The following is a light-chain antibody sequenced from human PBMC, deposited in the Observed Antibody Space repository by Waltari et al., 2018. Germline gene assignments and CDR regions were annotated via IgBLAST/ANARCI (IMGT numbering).Light chain of an antibody. CDR2: GSN. Sequence: QSVLTQPPSASGNPGQTVTIPCSGGNSNIGRNSVDWYHQFPGTAPNLLIYGSNRRPSGVPDRFSGSKSGTSASLAISGLRSEDEADYYCATWDESLNGVVIGGGTKLSVL. J-gene: IGLJ3*02. CDR1: NSNIGRNS. CDR3: ATWDESLNGVV. V-gene: IGLV1-47*01.